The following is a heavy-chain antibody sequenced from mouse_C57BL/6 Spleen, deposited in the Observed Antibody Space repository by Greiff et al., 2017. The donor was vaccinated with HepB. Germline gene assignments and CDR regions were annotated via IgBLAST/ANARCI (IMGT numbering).Heavy chain of an antibody. CDR3: TGLATAYYLVS. Sequence: VQLQQSGPELVKPGASVKISCKASGYTFTDYYMNWVKQSHGKSLEWIGDINPNNGGTSYNQKFKGKATLTVDKSSSTAYMELRSLTSEDSAVYYSTGLATAYYLVSGGQGPTLTVSS. CDR1: GYTFTDYY. J-gene: IGHJ2*01. V-gene: IGHV1-26*01. CDR2: INPNNGGT. D-gene: IGHD1-1*01.